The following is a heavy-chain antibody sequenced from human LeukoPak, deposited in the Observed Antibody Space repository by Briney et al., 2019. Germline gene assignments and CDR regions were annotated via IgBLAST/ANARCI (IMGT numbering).Heavy chain of an antibody. D-gene: IGHD4-17*01. Sequence: PSETLSLTCTVSGGSISTSSYYWGWIRQPPGRGLEWIGSIYHSGSTYYNPSLKSRVTTSVDTSKNQFSLKLSSVTAADTAVYYCASDYGRDDAFDIWGQGTMVTVSS. CDR2: IYHSGST. CDR3: ASDYGRDDAFDI. V-gene: IGHV4-39*07. CDR1: GGSISTSSYY. J-gene: IGHJ3*02.